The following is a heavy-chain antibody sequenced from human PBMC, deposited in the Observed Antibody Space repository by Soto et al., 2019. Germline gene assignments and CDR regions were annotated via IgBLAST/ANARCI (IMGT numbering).Heavy chain of an antibody. D-gene: IGHD1-20*01. CDR2: IYYSGST. Sequence: ETLSLTCTVSGGSISSYYWSWIRQPPGKGLEWIGYIYYSGSTNYNPSLKSRVTISVDTSKNQFSLKLSSVTAADTAVYYCARVPRGVTGFDPWGQGTLVTVSS. CDR1: GGSISSYY. V-gene: IGHV4-59*01. J-gene: IGHJ5*02. CDR3: ARVPRGVTGFDP.